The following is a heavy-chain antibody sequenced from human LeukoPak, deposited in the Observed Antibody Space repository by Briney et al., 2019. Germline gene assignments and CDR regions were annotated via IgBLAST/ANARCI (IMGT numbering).Heavy chain of an antibody. D-gene: IGHD5-12*01. Sequence: PGGSLRLSCAASGFTFSLYWMHWVRQAPGKGLVWVSRINSDGSSTSYADSVKGRFTISRDNAKNTLYLQMNSLRAEDTAVYYCARESGYSGYDHPDYWGQGTLVTVSS. V-gene: IGHV3-74*01. J-gene: IGHJ4*02. CDR3: ARESGYSGYDHPDY. CDR2: INSDGSST. CDR1: GFTFSLYW.